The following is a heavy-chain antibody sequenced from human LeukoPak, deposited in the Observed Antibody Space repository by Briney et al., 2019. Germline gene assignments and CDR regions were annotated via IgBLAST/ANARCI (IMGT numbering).Heavy chain of an antibody. D-gene: IGHD5/OR15-5a*01. CDR2: IFHKGNT. CDR1: GDSISSDNFW. V-gene: IGHV4-39*01. CDR3: ARQLGLGVWALDY. Sequence: PSETLSLTCTVSGDSISSDNFWWGWIRQPPGKGLEWLGIIFHKGNTHYSSSLKSRVSVSVDTSKNQFSLRLSAVTAEDTAVYYCARQLGLGVWALDYWGQGTLVTVYS. J-gene: IGHJ4*02.